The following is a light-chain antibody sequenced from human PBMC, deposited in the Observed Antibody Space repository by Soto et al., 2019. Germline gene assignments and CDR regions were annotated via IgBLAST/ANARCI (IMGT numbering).Light chain of an antibody. Sequence: QAVVTQEPSLTVSPGGTVTLTCCSSTGDVTSAHYPSWSQQKPGHAPKTLIYDASNKHSWTPARFSGSLLGGKAALTLSGAQPEDEADYYCFLSYSGTNWVFGGGTKVTVL. CDR1: TGDVTSAHY. CDR3: FLSYSGTNWV. J-gene: IGLJ3*02. CDR2: DAS. V-gene: IGLV7-46*01.